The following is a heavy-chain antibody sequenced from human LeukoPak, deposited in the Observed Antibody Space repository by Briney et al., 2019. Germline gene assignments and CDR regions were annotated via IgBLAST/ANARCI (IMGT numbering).Heavy chain of an antibody. D-gene: IGHD6-19*01. CDR3: AREGSSGWYENWFDP. Sequence: PGGSLRLSCAASGFTFDDYGMSWVRQAPGKGLEWVSVIYSGGSTYYADSVKGRFTISRDNSKNTLYLQMNSLRAEDTAVYYCAREGSSGWYENWFDPWGQGTLVTVSS. J-gene: IGHJ5*02. V-gene: IGHV3-53*01. CDR2: IYSGGST. CDR1: GFTFDDYG.